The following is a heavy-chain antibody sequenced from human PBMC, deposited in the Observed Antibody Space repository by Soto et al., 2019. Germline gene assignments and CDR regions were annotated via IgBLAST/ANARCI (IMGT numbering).Heavy chain of an antibody. Sequence: GGSLRLSCAASGFTFDDYAMHWVRQAPGKGLEWVSGISWNSGSIGYADSVKGRFTISRDNAKNSLYLQMNSLRAEDTALYYCAKDIAYGDYMFDYWGQGTLVTVSS. D-gene: IGHD4-17*01. CDR2: ISWNSGSI. CDR1: GFTFDDYA. J-gene: IGHJ4*02. CDR3: AKDIAYGDYMFDY. V-gene: IGHV3-9*01.